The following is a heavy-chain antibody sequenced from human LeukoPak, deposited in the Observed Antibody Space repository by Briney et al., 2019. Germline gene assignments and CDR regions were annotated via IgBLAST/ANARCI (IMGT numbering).Heavy chain of an antibody. CDR2: ISSSSSYI. CDR1: GFTFSSYS. D-gene: IGHD6-13*01. J-gene: IGHJ6*03. Sequence: GGSLRLSCAASGFTFSSYSMNWVRQAPGKGLEWVSSISSSSSYIYYADSVKGRFTISRDNAKNSLYLQMNSLRAEDTAVYYCARGTGIAAAGTIPSYYYYMDVWGKGTTVTVSS. CDR3: ARGTGIAAAGTIPSYYYYMDV. V-gene: IGHV3-21*01.